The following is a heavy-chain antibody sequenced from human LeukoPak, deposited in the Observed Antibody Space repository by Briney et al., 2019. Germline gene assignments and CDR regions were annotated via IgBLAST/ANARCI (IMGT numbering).Heavy chain of an antibody. CDR2: IIPILGIA. CDR3: ARDGVYSSGWFFY. Sequence: SVKVSCKASGGTFSSYAISWVRQAPGQGLEWMGRIIPILGIANYAQKFQGRVTITADKSTSTAYMELSSLRSEDTAVYYCARDGVYSSGWFFYWGQGTLVTVSS. J-gene: IGHJ4*02. D-gene: IGHD6-19*01. CDR1: GGTFSSYA. V-gene: IGHV1-69*04.